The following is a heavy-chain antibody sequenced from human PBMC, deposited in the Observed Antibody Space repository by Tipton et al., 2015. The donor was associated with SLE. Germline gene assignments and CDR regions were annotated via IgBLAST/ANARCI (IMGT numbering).Heavy chain of an antibody. CDR3: ARQAPPNGDAFNI. V-gene: IGHV4-39*07. D-gene: IGHD2-8*01. Sequence: TLSLTCTVSGGSISSSSYYWGWIRQPPGKGLGWIGSIYYSGCTYYNPSLKSRVTISVDTSKNQFSLKLSSVTAADTAVYYCARQAPPNGDAFNIWGQGTMVTVSS. CDR2: IYYSGCT. J-gene: IGHJ3*02. CDR1: GGSISSSSYY.